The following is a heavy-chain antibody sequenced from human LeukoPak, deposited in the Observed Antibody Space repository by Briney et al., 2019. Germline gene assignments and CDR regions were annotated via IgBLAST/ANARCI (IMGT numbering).Heavy chain of an antibody. J-gene: IGHJ6*02. CDR1: GFTFINYG. D-gene: IGHD3-16*02. Sequence: QPGRSLRLSCAASGFTFINYGMHWVRQAPGKGLEWVAVISYDGTNKYYADSVKGRFTISRDNSKNTLYLQMNSLRAEDTALYYCAKALDGYNGMDVWGQGTTVIVSS. V-gene: IGHV3-30*18. CDR2: ISYDGTNK. CDR3: AKALDGYNGMDV.